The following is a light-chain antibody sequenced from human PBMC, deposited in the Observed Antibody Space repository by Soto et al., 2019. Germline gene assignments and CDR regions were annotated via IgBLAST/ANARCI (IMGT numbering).Light chain of an antibody. CDR2: AAS. Sequence: DIQITQSPSSLSACLLDRVRITCRASQGISSYLGWYQQKPGKAPNLLIYAASTLQSGVPSRFSGGGSGTGFTLTISSLQPEDFATYYCQQVYVYPSTFGGGTKVDI. J-gene: IGKJ4*01. CDR1: QGISSY. V-gene: IGKV1-9*01. CDR3: QQVYVYPST.